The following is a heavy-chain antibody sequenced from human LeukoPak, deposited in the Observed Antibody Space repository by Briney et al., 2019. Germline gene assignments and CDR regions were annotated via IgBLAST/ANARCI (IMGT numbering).Heavy chain of an antibody. D-gene: IGHD5-12*01. V-gene: IGHV4-4*07. J-gene: IGHJ4*02. CDR1: GGSITGYY. CDR2: VSDTGRA. Sequence: SETLSLTCTVSGGSITGYYWTWVRQPPGKGLEWIGSVSDTGRASYYPSLERRVTISLDTSNNRFSPKVTSVTAADTAVYYCARGTHKTPISGYYSFVYWGQGNLVSVSS. CDR3: ARGTHKTPISGYYSFVY.